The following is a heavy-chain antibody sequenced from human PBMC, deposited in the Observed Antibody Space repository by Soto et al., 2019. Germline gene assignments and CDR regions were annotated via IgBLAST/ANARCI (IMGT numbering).Heavy chain of an antibody. CDR3: ARTITMVRGVNPYYYYYGMDV. CDR2: IIPILGIA. J-gene: IGHJ6*02. Sequence: QVQLVQSGAEVKKPGSSVKVSCKASGGTFSSYTISWVRQAPGQGLEWMGRIIPILGIANYAQKFQGRVTITADKSTSTAYMELSSLRSEDTAVYYCARTITMVRGVNPYYYYYGMDVWGQGTTVTVS. D-gene: IGHD3-10*01. CDR1: GGTFSSYT. V-gene: IGHV1-69*02.